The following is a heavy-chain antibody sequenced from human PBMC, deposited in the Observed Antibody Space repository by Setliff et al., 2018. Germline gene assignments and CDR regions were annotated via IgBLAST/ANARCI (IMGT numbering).Heavy chain of an antibody. Sequence: SETLSLTCSVSGASITSGGFYWTWIRQPAGKGLEWIGHISPSGSTTYNPSVKSRVTISLDTSKNHFSLNLTSVTAADTAVYYCAREGFYCTNGVCYRPFDYWGQGTLVTVSS. D-gene: IGHD2-8*01. CDR3: AREGFYCTNGVCYRPFDY. CDR1: GASITSGGFY. J-gene: IGHJ4*02. CDR2: ISPSGST. V-gene: IGHV4-61*09.